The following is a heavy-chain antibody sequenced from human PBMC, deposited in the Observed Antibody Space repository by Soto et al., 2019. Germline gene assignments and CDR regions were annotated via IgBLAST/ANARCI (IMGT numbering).Heavy chain of an antibody. V-gene: IGHV4-39*01. CDR1: GGSISSSSYY. D-gene: IGHD1-26*01. CDR2: IYYSGST. J-gene: IGHJ1*01. Sequence: SETLSLTCTVSGGSISSSSYYWGWIRQPPGKGLEWIGSIYYSGSTYSNPSLKSRVTISVDTSKNHFSLKRSSVTAADTAVYYCASAPSGSCHHEYFQHWGQGTLVTVSS. CDR3: ASAPSGSCHHEYFQH.